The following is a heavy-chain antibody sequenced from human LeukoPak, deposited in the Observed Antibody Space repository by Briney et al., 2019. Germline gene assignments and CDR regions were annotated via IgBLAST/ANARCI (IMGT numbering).Heavy chain of an antibody. J-gene: IGHJ4*02. V-gene: IGHV4-59*01. Sequence: SEALSVTCNVSVTSIKTSYWSWIPQPPGKGLMWIGYIFYRGTTIYNLSLESRVTISAKTAKNQLSMKVKSVTPADTAVYYCARLRGGDYVDYWGQGTLVTVSS. CDR2: IFYRGTT. CDR1: VTSIKTSY. D-gene: IGHD3-10*01. CDR3: ARLRGGDYVDY.